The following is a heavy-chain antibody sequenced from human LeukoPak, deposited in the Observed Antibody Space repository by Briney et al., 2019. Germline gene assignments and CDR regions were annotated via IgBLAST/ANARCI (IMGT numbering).Heavy chain of an antibody. CDR1: GCTFTGYY. J-gene: IGHJ5*02. D-gene: IGHD1-14*01. V-gene: IGHV1-2*02. CDR3: ARDHLLFRQPPNWFDP. CDR2: INPDSGGT. Sequence: ASVKVSCKASGCTFTGYYIHWVRQAPGQGLEWMGWINPDSGGTKYAQKFQDRVTMTSDTSISTAYMELSRLRSDDTAVYYCARDHLLFRQPPNWFDPWGQGTLVTVSS.